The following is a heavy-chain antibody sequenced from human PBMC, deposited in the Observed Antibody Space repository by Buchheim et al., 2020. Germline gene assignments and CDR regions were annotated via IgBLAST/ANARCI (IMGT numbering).Heavy chain of an antibody. CDR3: ARGSMIVKSLRGGNWFDP. CDR2: INPNSGGT. V-gene: IGHV1-2*02. J-gene: IGHJ5*02. D-gene: IGHD3-22*01. Sequence: QVQLVQSGAEVKKPGASVKVSCKASGFTFTDYYMHWVRQAPGQGLEWMGWINPNSGGTKYEEKFQVRVTMTRDTSISTVYMELSRLRSDDTAVYYCARGSMIVKSLRGGNWFDPWGQGTL. CDR1: GFTFTDYY.